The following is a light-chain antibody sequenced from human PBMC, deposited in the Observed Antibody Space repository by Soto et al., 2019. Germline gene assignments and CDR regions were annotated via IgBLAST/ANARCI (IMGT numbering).Light chain of an antibody. J-gene: IGLJ2*01. CDR1: SGHSRYT. CDR2: VESDGSH. V-gene: IGLV4-69*01. CDR3: QTWGTGIP. Sequence: QSVLTQSPSAAASLGASVKLTCTLSSGHSRYTIAWHQQQPEKGPRYLMKVESDGSHTKGDGIPDRFSGSSSGAERYLIISGLQSEDEADYYCQTWGTGIPFGGGTKLTVL.